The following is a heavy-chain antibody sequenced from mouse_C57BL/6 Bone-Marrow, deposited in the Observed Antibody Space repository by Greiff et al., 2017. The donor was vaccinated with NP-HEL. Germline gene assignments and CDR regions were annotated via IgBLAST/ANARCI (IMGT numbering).Heavy chain of an antibody. CDR2: IYPENGDT. CDR3: TTLWAFAY. V-gene: IGHV14-4*01. CDR1: GFNIKDYY. Sequence: EVQLQQSGAELVRPGASVKLSCTASGFNIKDYYMHWVKQRPEQGLEWIGWIYPENGDTEYASKFQGKATITADTSSNTAYLQLSSLTSEDTAVYYCTTLWAFAYWGQETLVTVSA. J-gene: IGHJ3*01. D-gene: IGHD1-1*02.